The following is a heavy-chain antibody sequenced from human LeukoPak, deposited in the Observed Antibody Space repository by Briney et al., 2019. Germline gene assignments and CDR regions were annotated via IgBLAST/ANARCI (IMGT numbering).Heavy chain of an antibody. Sequence: PSQTLSLTCTVSGGSISSGDYYWSWIRQPPGKGLEWIGYIYYSGSTNYNPSLKSRVTISVDTSKNQFSLKLSSVTAADTAVYYCAREALGIAVAGGPFDYWGQGTLVTVSS. CDR2: IYYSGST. CDR3: AREALGIAVAGGPFDY. CDR1: GGSISSGDYY. V-gene: IGHV4-30-4*01. J-gene: IGHJ4*02. D-gene: IGHD6-19*01.